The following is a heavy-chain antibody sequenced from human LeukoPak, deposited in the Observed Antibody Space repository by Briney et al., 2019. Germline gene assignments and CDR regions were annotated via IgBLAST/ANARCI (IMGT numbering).Heavy chain of an antibody. CDR1: GFTFSSYS. CDR3: AKADYYDSSGYSKDAFDI. V-gene: IGHV3-23*01. J-gene: IGHJ3*02. CDR2: ISGSDSST. D-gene: IGHD3-22*01. Sequence: GGSLRLSCAASGFTFSSYSMNWVRQAPGKGLEWVSTISGSDSSTHYADSVKGRFTISRDNSKNTLYLQMNSLRAEDTAVYYCAKADYYDSSGYSKDAFDIWGQGTMVTVSS.